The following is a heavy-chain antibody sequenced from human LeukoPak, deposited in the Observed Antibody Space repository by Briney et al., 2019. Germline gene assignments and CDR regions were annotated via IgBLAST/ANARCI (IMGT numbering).Heavy chain of an antibody. J-gene: IGHJ6*02. CDR3: ARGRAPIVVVPAAIPDGMDV. D-gene: IGHD2-2*02. CDR2: INHSGST. V-gene: IGHV4-34*01. Sequence: SETLSLTRAVYGGSFSGYYWSWIRQPPGKGLEWIGEINHSGSTNYNPSLKSRVTISVDTSKNQFSLKLSSVTAADTAVYYCARGRAPIVVVPAAIPDGMDVWGQGTTVTVSS. CDR1: GGSFSGYY.